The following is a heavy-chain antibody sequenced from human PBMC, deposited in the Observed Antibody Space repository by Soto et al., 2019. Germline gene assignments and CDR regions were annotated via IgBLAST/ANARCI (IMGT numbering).Heavy chain of an antibody. CDR3: AKDPSSSIAARYYFDY. Sequence: GGSLRLSCAASGLSFYDYAMHWVRQAPGKGLEWVSGISWNSGSIGYADSVKGRFTISRDNAKNSLYLQMNSLRAEDTALYYCAKDPSSSIAARYYFDYWGQGTLVTVSS. V-gene: IGHV3-9*01. CDR1: GLSFYDYA. D-gene: IGHD6-6*01. J-gene: IGHJ4*02. CDR2: ISWNSGSI.